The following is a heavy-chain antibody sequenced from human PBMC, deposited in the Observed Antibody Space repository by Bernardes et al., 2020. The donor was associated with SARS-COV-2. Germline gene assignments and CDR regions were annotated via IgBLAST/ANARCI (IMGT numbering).Heavy chain of an antibody. CDR3: TSWGNWFDP. CDR2: IQTESDGGTA. Sequence: GGVLSPPRVGPGVTLRDAWMNLVRPAPGKGVGWVGRIQTESDGGTAEYAASVEGRFTISRDDSENTLYLLMNNLRAEDTGVYYCTSWGNWFDPWGQGTLVTVSS. J-gene: IGHJ5*02. D-gene: IGHD1-26*01. CDR1: GVTLRDAW. V-gene: IGHV3-15*01.